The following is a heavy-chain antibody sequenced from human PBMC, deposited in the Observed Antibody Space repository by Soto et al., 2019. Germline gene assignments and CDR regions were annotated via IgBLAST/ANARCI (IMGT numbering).Heavy chain of an antibody. J-gene: IGHJ4*02. V-gene: IGHV4-34*01. CDR2: INHSGST. CDR3: ATVYMVRRTIVRDFGY. CDR1: GGSFSDYC. Sequence: PSEALSLPCAVYGGSFSDYCWGWIRQPPGKGLEWIGEINHSGSTNYNPSLKSRVPISADTSKNQYSLKLSSVTAADTAVYYCATVYMVRRTIVRDFGYWGQGTLGTVSS. D-gene: IGHD3-10*01.